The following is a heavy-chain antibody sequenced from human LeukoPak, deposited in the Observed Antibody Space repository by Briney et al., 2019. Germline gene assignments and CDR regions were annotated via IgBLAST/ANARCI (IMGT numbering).Heavy chain of an antibody. Sequence: PSETLSLTCTVSGGSISSYYWSWIRQPPGKGLEWIGYIYYSGSTNYNPSLKSRVTISVDTSKNQFSLKLSSVTAADTAFYYCARAISGYSYGFGYWGQGKLVTVSS. CDR1: GGSISSYY. CDR3: ARAISGYSYGFGY. D-gene: IGHD5-18*01. CDR2: IYYSGST. J-gene: IGHJ4*02. V-gene: IGHV4-59*01.